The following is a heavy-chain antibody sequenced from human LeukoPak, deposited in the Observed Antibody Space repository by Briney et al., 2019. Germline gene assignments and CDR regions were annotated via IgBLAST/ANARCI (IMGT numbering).Heavy chain of an antibody. CDR2: IYTSGST. CDR1: GGSISSYY. CDR3: ARGSVGYCSSTSCLSYYYYYMDV. Sequence: SETLSLTCTVSGGSISSYYWSWIRQPAGKGLEWIGRIYTSGSTNYNPSLKSRVTMSVDTSKNQFSLKLSSVTAADTAVYYCARGSVGYCSSTSCLSYYYYYMDVWGKGTTVTISS. V-gene: IGHV4-4*07. D-gene: IGHD2-2*01. J-gene: IGHJ6*03.